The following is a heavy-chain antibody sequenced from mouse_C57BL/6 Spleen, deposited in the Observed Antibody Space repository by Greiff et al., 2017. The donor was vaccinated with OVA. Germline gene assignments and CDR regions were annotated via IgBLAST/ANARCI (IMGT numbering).Heavy chain of an antibody. CDR3: ARVIVDYYGSSDY. V-gene: IGHV1-72*01. Sequence: VQLQQPGAELVKPGASVKLSCKASGYTFTSYWMRWVQQRPGRGLEWIGRIDPNSGGTKYNEKFKSKATLTVDKPSSTAYMQLSSLTSEDAAVYYGARVIVDYYGSSDYWGQGTTLTVSS. CDR1: GYTFTSYW. J-gene: IGHJ2*01. CDR2: IDPNSGGT. D-gene: IGHD1-1*01.